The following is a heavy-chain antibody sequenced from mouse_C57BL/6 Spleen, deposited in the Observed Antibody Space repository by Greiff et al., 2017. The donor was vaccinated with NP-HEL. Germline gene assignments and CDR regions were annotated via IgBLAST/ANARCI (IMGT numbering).Heavy chain of an antibody. V-gene: IGHV10-1*01. CDR2: IRSKSNNYAT. J-gene: IGHJ4*01. Sequence: EVQLVESGGGLVQPKGSLKLSCAASGFSFNTYAMNWVRQAPGKGLEWVARIRSKSNNYATYYADSVKDRFTISRDDSESMLYLQMNNLKTEDTAMYYCVRPYSNYDYYAMDYWGQGTSVTVSS. CDR3: VRPYSNYDYYAMDY. CDR1: GFSFNTYA. D-gene: IGHD2-5*01.